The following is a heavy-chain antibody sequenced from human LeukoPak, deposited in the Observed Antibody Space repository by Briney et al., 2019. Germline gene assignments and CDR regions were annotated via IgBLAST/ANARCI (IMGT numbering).Heavy chain of an antibody. V-gene: IGHV1-2*02. CDR2: INPNSGGT. Sequence: ASVKVSCKASGYTFTGYYMHWVRQAPGQGLEWMGWINPNSGGTNYAQKFQGRVTMTTDTSTSTAYMELRSLRSDDTAVYYCAREDRSGWYYFDYWGQGTLVTVSS. J-gene: IGHJ4*02. D-gene: IGHD6-19*01. CDR3: AREDRSGWYYFDY. CDR1: GYTFTGYY.